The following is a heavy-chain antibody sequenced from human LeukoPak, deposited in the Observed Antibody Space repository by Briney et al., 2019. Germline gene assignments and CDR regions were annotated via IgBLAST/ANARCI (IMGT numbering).Heavy chain of an antibody. D-gene: IGHD3-10*01. CDR1: GFSSVDYA. V-gene: IGHV3-49*03. CDR3: TRDPMVRGVIWAHGFDI. J-gene: IGHJ3*02. Sequence: LGRSLRLSSTASGFSSVDYAMSWFRQAPAKGMEWVGFIISEGYGGTTEYAASVKGTFTISRDDSKRIAYLKMSSLKTEDTAVYYCTRDPMVRGVIWAHGFDIWGQGTMVTVSS. CDR2: IISEGYGGTT.